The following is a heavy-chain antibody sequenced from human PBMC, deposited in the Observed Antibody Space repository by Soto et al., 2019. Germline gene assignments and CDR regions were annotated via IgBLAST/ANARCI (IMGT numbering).Heavy chain of an antibody. Sequence: XETLALACAVAGDSISSGYSWGWIRQPPVKGLEGIGSIYHSGSTYYNPSLKSRVTISVDTSKKQFSLKLSSVTAADTAVYYCARVPSEYYDFWSGYNYFDYWGQGPLVTVSS. D-gene: IGHD3-3*01. J-gene: IGHJ4*02. V-gene: IGHV4-38-2*01. CDR2: IYHSGST. CDR1: GDSISSGYS. CDR3: ARVPSEYYDFWSGYNYFDY.